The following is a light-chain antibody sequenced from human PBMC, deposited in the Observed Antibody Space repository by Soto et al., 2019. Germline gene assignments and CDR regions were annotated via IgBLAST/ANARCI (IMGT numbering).Light chain of an antibody. Sequence: DIQMPQSPSSLSASVGAIVTITCRASHSISSYLNWYQHKPGKAPKLLIYAASSLQSGVPSRFSGSGSGTAFTLTISSLHPEDFATYYCQQSYSTPMYTFGQGTKLEIK. CDR2: AAS. CDR3: QQSYSTPMYT. J-gene: IGKJ2*01. CDR1: HSISSY. V-gene: IGKV1-39*01.